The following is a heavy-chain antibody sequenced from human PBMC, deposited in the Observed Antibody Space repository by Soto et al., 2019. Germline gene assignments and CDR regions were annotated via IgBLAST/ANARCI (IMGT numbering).Heavy chain of an antibody. CDR1: GGTFSSYT. J-gene: IGHJ4*02. CDR3: ARDHYGDTNYFDY. CDR2: IIPILGIA. D-gene: IGHD4-17*01. Sequence: ASVKVSCKASGGTFSSYTISWVRQAPGQGLEWMGRIIPILGIANYAQKFQGRVTITADKSTSTAYMELSSLRSEDTAVYYCARDHYGDTNYFDYWGQGTLVTVSS. V-gene: IGHV1-69*04.